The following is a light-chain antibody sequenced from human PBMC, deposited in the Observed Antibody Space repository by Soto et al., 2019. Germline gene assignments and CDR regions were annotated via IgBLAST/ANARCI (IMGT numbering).Light chain of an antibody. J-gene: IGKJ4*01. CDR3: QQVKTYPRT. CDR1: QDINIY. CDR2: ATS. Sequence: DIQMTQSPSSLSASVGDSVTITCRASQDINIYLAWFQQRPGKAPRSLIYATSTLQSGVPSRFSGRKSGTQFTLTIDSLQPEDFATYYCQQVKTYPRTFGGGTKVDIK. V-gene: IGKV1-16*01.